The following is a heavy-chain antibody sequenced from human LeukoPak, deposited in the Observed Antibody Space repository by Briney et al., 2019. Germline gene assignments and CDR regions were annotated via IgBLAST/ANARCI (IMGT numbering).Heavy chain of an antibody. CDR3: SREAGIATAIVWFDP. CDR1: GVSLTSYY. CDR2: IYYTGTT. Sequence: SETLSLTCTVSGVSLTSYYWSWIRQPPGKGLEWIGCIYYTGTTNYNPSLKSRVTISVDASKNQFSLKLSSVTAADTAVYYCSREAGIATAIVWFDPWGQGTLVTVSS. V-gene: IGHV4-59*12. D-gene: IGHD6-13*01. J-gene: IGHJ5*02.